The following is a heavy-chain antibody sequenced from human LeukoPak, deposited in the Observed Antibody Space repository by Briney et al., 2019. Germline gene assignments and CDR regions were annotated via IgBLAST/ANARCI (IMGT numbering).Heavy chain of an antibody. Sequence: SETLSLTCTVSGGSISSYYWSWIRQPPGKGLEWIGYIYSSGSTSYNPSLKSRVTISVDTSKNQFSLKLSSVTAADTAVYYCARWASGGFYALDHWGQGTLVTVSS. CDR3: ARWASGGFYALDH. D-gene: IGHD3-22*01. J-gene: IGHJ4*02. CDR1: GGSISSYY. CDR2: IYSSGST. V-gene: IGHV4-59*08.